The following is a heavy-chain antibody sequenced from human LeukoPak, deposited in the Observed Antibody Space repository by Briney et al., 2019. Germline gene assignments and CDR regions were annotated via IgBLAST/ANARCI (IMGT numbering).Heavy chain of an antibody. CDR1: GVSVGSGGYS. J-gene: IGHJ5*02. CDR3: ARDGIHYSSGFDP. CDR2: IYHSGSS. D-gene: IGHD3-10*01. V-gene: IGHV4-30-2*01. Sequence: PSETLSLTCAVSGVSVGSGGYSWSWIRQPPGKGLEWIGYIYHSGSSYYNPSLKSRVTIPMDRSKNQISLRLTSVTAADTAVYYCARDGIHYSSGFDPWGQGILVTVSS.